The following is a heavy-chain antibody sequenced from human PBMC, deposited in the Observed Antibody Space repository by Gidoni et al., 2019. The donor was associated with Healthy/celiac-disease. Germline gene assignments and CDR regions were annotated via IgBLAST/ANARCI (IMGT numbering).Heavy chain of an antibody. Sequence: EVQLVESGGGVVRPGGSLRLSCAASGCTFDVDGMSWGRQAPGKGLELVSGINWKGGRTGYADSVKGRFTISRDNAKNSLYLQMNSLSAEDTALYYCAGGLGPAAPYCCWGQGTMVTVSS. CDR3: AGGLGPAAPYCC. J-gene: IGHJ3*01. CDR2: INWKGGRT. D-gene: IGHD6-13*01. CDR1: GCTFDVDG. V-gene: IGHV3-20*04.